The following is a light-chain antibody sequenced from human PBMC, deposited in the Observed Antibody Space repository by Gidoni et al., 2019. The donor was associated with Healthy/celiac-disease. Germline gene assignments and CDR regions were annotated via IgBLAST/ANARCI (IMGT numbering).Light chain of an antibody. CDR1: SGSIASNY. Sequence: GTISCTGSSGSIASNYVQWYQQRPGSAPTTVIYEDNQRPSGVPDRFSGSIDSSSNSASLTISGLKTEDEADYYCQSYDSSNVVFGGGTKLTVL. J-gene: IGLJ2*01. CDR3: QSYDSSNVV. CDR2: EDN. V-gene: IGLV6-57*02.